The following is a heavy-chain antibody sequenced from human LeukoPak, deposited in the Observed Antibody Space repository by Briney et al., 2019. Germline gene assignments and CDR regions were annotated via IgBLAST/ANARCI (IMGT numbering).Heavy chain of an antibody. CDR1: GFTFNSYA. CDR3: ARVQPDNNDEYNWFDP. J-gene: IGHJ5*02. V-gene: IGHV3-23*01. D-gene: IGHD1-1*01. Sequence: PGGSLRLSWAASGFTFNSYAMTWVRQGAGRGLEWVSTISGTSGTASYADSVEGRFSISRDDSKNTVYLQMTSLRVEDTAVYFCARVQPDNNDEYNWFDPWGQGTQVTVSS. CDR2: ISGTSGTA.